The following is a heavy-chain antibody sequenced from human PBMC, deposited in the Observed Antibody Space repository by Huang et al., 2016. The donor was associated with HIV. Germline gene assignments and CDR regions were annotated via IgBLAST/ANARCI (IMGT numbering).Heavy chain of an antibody. Sequence: VESGGRLVQPGGSIRLSCVGSTFSFGAYWMSWVGQTPGKGLEWVANIKKDESEKYYVESVKGRFNISRDNAKKILFLQMDNVRVEDTATYYCATKTGAMDIWGQGTAVTVS. CDR2: IKKDESEK. CDR1: TFSFGAYW. CDR3: ATKTGAMDI. J-gene: IGHJ6*02. V-gene: IGHV3-7*01. D-gene: IGHD1-7*01.